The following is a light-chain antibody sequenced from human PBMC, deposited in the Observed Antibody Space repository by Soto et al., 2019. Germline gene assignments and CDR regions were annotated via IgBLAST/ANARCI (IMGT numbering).Light chain of an antibody. J-gene: IGKJ5*01. CDR1: QGISSY. CDR2: AAS. Sequence: DIQLTQSPSFLSASVGDRVTITCRASQGISSYLAWYQQKPGKAPTLLIYAASTLQSGVPSRFSGSASGTEFTLTISSLQPEDFATYYWQQFNSYPITFGQGTRLEIK. V-gene: IGKV1-9*01. CDR3: QQFNSYPIT.